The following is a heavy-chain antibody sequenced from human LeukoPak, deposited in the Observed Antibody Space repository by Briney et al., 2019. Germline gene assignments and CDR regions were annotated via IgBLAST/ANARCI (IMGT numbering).Heavy chain of an antibody. Sequence: SETLSLTCSVSSASINSYYWNWIRQPPGKGLEWIGNTYSSGSTNYNPSLKSRVTISLDTSKNQFSLKMSSVTAADTAVYYCAKDWELGSWGQGTLVTVSS. D-gene: IGHD1-26*01. CDR1: SASINSYY. CDR3: AKDWELGS. J-gene: IGHJ5*02. CDR2: TYSSGST. V-gene: IGHV4-59*01.